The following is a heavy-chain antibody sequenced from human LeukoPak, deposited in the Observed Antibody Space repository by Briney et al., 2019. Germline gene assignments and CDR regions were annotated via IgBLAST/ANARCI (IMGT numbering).Heavy chain of an antibody. J-gene: IGHJ4*02. CDR1: GGSISSGDYY. CDR2: IYYSGST. Sequence: SQTLSLTCTVSGGSISSGDYYWSWIRQPPGKGLEWIGYIYYSGSTYYNPSPKSRVTISVDTSKNQFSLKLSSVTAADTAVYYCARDAHSGHLDYWGQGTLVTVSS. D-gene: IGHD1-26*01. CDR3: ARDAHSGHLDY. V-gene: IGHV4-30-4*01.